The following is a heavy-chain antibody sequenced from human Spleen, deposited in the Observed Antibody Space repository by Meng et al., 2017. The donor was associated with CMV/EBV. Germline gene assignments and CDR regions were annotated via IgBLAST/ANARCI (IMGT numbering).Heavy chain of an antibody. CDR3: ARLWYYNASGGFDY. D-gene: IGHD3-10*01. Sequence: GGSLRLSCRASGDSFHWIAWVRQMPGKGLEWMAMIYPSDYDTRYSPSFQRQVTVSADKSINTAYLQWSSLNASDTAIYYCARLWYYNASGGFDYWGQGTLVTVSS. CDR2: IYPSDYDT. CDR1: GDSFHW. V-gene: IGHV5-51*01. J-gene: IGHJ4*02.